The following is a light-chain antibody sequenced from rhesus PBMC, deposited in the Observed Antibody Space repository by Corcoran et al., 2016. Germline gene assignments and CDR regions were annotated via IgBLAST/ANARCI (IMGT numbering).Light chain of an antibody. CDR2: GAS. Sequence: EIVMTQSPATLSLSPGETATISCRTSQSVSSYLAWYQQKPGQAPRLLIYGASSRATGIPDRFSGSGSGTNCTLTISSLEPEDFAVYYCQETSNLWTFGQGTKVEIK. J-gene: IGKJ1*01. V-gene: IGKV3-31*02. CDR3: QETSNLWT. CDR1: QSVSSY.